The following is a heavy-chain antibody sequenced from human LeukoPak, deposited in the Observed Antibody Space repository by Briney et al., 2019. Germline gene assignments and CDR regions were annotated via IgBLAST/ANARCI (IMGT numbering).Heavy chain of an antibody. D-gene: IGHD3-16*01. Sequence: GRSLRLSCAASGFTFDDYAMHWVRQAPGKGLEWVSGISWNGGIIGYADSVKGRFTISRDNAKNSLYLQMNSLRAEDTALYYCAKDISSGGVDPFDIWGQGTMVTVSS. V-gene: IGHV3-9*01. CDR3: AKDISSGGVDPFDI. J-gene: IGHJ3*02. CDR1: GFTFDDYA. CDR2: ISWNGGII.